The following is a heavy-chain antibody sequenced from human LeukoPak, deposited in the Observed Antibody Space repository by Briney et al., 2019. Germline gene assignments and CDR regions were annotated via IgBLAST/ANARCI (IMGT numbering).Heavy chain of an antibody. D-gene: IGHD3-10*01. Sequence: GASVKVSCKASGYTFTGYYMHWVRQAPGQGLEWMGWINPNSGGTNYAQKFQGRVTMTRGTSISTAYMELSRLRSDDTAVYYCARTDYYGSGSYYYWGQGTLVTVSS. V-gene: IGHV1-2*02. J-gene: IGHJ4*02. CDR2: INPNSGGT. CDR3: ARTDYYGSGSYYY. CDR1: GYTFTGYY.